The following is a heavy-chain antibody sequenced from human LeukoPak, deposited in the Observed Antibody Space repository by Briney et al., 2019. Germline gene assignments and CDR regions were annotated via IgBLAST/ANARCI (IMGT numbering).Heavy chain of an antibody. CDR1: GFIFSYYA. CDR3: ARGGVVTGTKYALEY. D-gene: IGHD1-7*01. V-gene: IGHV3-30*01. CDR2: ISYDGTDE. Sequence: PGGFLRLSCTASGFIFSYYAMHWVRQAPGKGLEWVAIISYDGTDENFADSVEGRFTISRDNSMNTLYLQMNSLRHEDTAVYFCARGGVVTGTKYALEYWGQGTLVTVSS. J-gene: IGHJ4*02.